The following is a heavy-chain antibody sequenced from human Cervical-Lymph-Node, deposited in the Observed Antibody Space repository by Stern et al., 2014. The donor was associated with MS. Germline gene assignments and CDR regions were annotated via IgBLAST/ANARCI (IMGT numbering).Heavy chain of an antibody. V-gene: IGHV5-51*03. J-gene: IGHJ3*02. CDR1: GYTFANYW. CDR2: ISPSDSDP. Sequence: VQLVQSGADVTKPGESLKLSCKGSGYTFANYWIAWVRQRPGKGLEWMGIISPSDSDPRDSPSFQGQVPLSADSSINTAYLQWSSLRASDTAMYYCARLYRFFGAFDIWGQGTMVTVSS. D-gene: IGHD2-8*01. CDR3: ARLYRFFGAFDI.